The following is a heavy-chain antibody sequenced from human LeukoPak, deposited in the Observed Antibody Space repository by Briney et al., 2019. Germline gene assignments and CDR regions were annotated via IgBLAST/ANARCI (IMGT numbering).Heavy chain of an antibody. Sequence: PGESLRLSCEVSGFTFSDHYMSWIRHAPGKGVEWVSYISSGSTYTNYADSVEGRFTITRDNAKNSLYLQMNSLRAEDTAVDYCARGDYGGDYFDYWGQGTLVTVS. V-gene: IGHV3-11*05. CDR3: ARGDYGGDYFDY. CDR2: ISSGSTYT. D-gene: IGHD4-23*01. CDR1: GFTFSDHY. J-gene: IGHJ4*02.